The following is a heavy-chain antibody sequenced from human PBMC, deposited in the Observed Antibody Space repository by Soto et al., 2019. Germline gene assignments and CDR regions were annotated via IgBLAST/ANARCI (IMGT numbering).Heavy chain of an antibody. CDR3: ARESRFLEWLSLNWFDP. D-gene: IGHD3-3*01. CDR1: GFTFSDYV. V-gene: IGHV3-33*01. CDR2: IWFDVNNK. J-gene: IGHJ5*02. Sequence: GGSLRLSCTASGFTFSDYVMHWVRQAPGKGLEWVAVIWFDVNNKYYADSVRGRFTISRDNSKNTLYLQMNSLRDEDTAVYYCARESRFLEWLSLNWFDPWGQGTLVTVSS.